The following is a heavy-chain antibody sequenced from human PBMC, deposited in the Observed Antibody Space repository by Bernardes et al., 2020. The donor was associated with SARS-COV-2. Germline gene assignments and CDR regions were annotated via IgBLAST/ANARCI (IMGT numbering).Heavy chain of an antibody. J-gene: IGHJ4*02. CDR3: AKDISRFGEFIVLDY. V-gene: IGHV3-9*01. D-gene: IGHD3-10*01. Sequence: GGSLRLSCAASGFTFDDYAMHWVRQAPGKGLEWVSGISWNSGSIGYADSVKGRFTISRDNAKNSLYLQMNSLRAEDTALYYCAKDISRFGEFIVLDYWGQGTLVTVSS. CDR2: ISWNSGSI. CDR1: GFTFDDYA.